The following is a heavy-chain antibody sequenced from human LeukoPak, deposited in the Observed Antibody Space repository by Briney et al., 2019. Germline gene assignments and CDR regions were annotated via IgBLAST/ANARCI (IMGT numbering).Heavy chain of an antibody. J-gene: IGHJ5*01. V-gene: IGHV3-7*01. CDR1: GVSFSTHW. CDR3: ATEGTDGRGSFGWFDS. CDR2: IKEDGSVK. Sequence: PGGSLRLSCAASGVSFSTHWMTWVRQAPGKGLEWVANIKEDGSVKYYVDSVKGRFTTSRDNAKNSLYLQLNSLRVEDTAVYYCATEGTDGRGSFGWFDSWGQGTLVTVSS. D-gene: IGHD3-10*01.